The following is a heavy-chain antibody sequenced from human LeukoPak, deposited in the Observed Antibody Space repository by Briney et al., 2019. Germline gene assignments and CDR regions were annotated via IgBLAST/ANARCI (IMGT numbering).Heavy chain of an antibody. V-gene: IGHV3-48*03. CDR3: ARRYCSSTSCTMDV. CDR2: ISNGGSRT. D-gene: IGHD2-2*01. J-gene: IGHJ6*04. Sequence: PGGSLRLSCAASEFTFNSYDMNWVRQAPGKGLEWVSYISNGGSRTYYADPVKGRFTISRNNAKNSLYLQMNSLRAEDTAIYYCARRYCSSTSCTMDVWGKGTTVTVSS. CDR1: EFTFNSYD.